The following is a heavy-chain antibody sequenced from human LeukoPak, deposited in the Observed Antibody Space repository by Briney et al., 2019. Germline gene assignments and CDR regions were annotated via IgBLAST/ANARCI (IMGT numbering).Heavy chain of an antibody. Sequence: SETLSLTCTVSGCSISSYYWSWIRQPPGKGLEWIGYIYYSGSTNYNPSLKSRVTISVDTSKNQFSLKLSSVTAADTAVYYCARGDSSSWYAFDYWGQGSLVTVSS. CDR3: ARGDSSSWYAFDY. J-gene: IGHJ4*02. CDR1: GCSISSYY. D-gene: IGHD6-13*01. V-gene: IGHV4-59*01. CDR2: IYYSGST.